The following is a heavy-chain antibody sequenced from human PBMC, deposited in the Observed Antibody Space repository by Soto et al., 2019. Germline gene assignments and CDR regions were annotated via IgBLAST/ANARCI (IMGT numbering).Heavy chain of an antibody. CDR1: GGTFSSYT. D-gene: IGHD1-26*01. J-gene: IGHJ4*02. CDR2: IIPILGIA. CDR3: LVGGRNRNFDY. Sequence: QVQLVQSGAEVKKPGSSVKVSCKASGGTFSSYTISWVRQAPGQGLEWMGRIIPILGIANYAQKFQGRVTITAAKSTSTAYMELSSLRSEDTAVYYCLVGGRNRNFDYWCQGTLVTVSS. V-gene: IGHV1-69*02.